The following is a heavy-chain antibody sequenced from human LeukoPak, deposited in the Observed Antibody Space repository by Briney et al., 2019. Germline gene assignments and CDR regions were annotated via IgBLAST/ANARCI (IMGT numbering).Heavy chain of an antibody. D-gene: IGHD6-6*01. CDR2: ISAYNGNT. CDR1: GYTFTSYG. V-gene: IGHV1-18*01. J-gene: IGHJ4*02. CDR3: ARDLTSPGAARPFGFDY. Sequence: ASVKVSCKASGYTFTSYGISWVRQAPGQGLEWMGWISAYNGNTNYAQKLQVRVTMTTDTSTSTAYMKLRSLRSDDTAVYYCARDLTSPGAARPFGFDYWGQGTLVTVSS.